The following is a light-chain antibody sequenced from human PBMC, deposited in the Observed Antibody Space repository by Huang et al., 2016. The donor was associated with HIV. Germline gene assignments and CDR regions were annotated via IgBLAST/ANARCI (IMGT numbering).Light chain of an antibody. J-gene: IGKJ3*01. CDR1: QSILFTSNNKNY. CDR3: QQYYTTPFT. CDR2: CAS. Sequence: DIVMTQSPDSLAVSLGERATINCKSSQSILFTSNNKNYLAWYQQRPGQPPRLLMHCASTRESGVPDRFSGSGSGTDFTLTISSLQAEDVAVYFCQQYYTTPFTFGPGTKVDIK. V-gene: IGKV4-1*01.